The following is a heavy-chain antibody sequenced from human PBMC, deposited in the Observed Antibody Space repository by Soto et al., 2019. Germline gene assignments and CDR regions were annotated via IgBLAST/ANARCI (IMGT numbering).Heavy chain of an antibody. V-gene: IGHV4-30-4*01. CDR3: ARYDSSGYYVDY. D-gene: IGHD3-22*01. J-gene: IGHJ4*02. CDR2: IYYSGST. Sequence: PSETLSLTCTVSCGSISSGDYYWSWIRQPPGKGLEWIGYIYYSGSTYYNPSLKSRVTISVDTSKNQFSLKLSSVTAADTAVYYCARYDSSGYYVDYWGQGTLVTVSS. CDR1: CGSISSGDYY.